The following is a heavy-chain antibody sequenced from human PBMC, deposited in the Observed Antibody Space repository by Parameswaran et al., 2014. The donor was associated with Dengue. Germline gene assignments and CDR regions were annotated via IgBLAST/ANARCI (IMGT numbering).Heavy chain of an antibody. Sequence: WIRQPPGKGLEWIGSIYHSGSTYYNPSLKSRVTISVDTSKNQFSLKLSSVTAADTAVYYCARDGSYDFWSGFDPWGQGTLVTVSS. J-gene: IGHJ5*02. CDR3: ARDGSYDFWSGFDP. CDR2: IYHSGST. D-gene: IGHD3-3*01. V-gene: IGHV4-38-2*02.